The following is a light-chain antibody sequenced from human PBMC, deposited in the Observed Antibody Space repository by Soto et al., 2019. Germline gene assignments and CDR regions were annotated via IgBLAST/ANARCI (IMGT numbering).Light chain of an antibody. CDR2: AVS. CDR1: SSDVGGYNY. CDR3: SSYTTSSTQV. J-gene: IGLJ3*02. Sequence: QSALTQPRSVSGSPGQSVTISCTGTSSDVGGYNYVSWYQQHPGKAPKLIIYAVSGRPSGVPDRFSGSKSGNTASLTISGLQADDEGDYYCSSYTTSSTQVFGGGTKLTVL. V-gene: IGLV2-11*01.